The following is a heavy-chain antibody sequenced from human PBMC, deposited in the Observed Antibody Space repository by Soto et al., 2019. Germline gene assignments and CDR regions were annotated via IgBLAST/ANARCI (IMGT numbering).Heavy chain of an antibody. CDR1: GGSFSGYY. V-gene: IGHV4-34*01. Sequence: PSETLSLTCAVYGGSFSGYYWSWIRQPPGKGLEWIGEINHSGSTNYNPSLKSRVTISVDTSKNQFSLKLSSVTAADTAVYYCAGGPYGSGSYNRRYYYGMDVWGQGTTVTVSS. CDR3: AGGPYGSGSYNRRYYYGMDV. D-gene: IGHD3-10*01. J-gene: IGHJ6*02. CDR2: INHSGST.